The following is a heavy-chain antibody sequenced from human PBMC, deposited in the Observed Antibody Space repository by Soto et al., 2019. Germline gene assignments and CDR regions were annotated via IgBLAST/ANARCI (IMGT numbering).Heavy chain of an antibody. CDR3: ARDPPPLDV. Sequence: ASVKVSCKASGGTLSDYAFSWVRQAPGQGLEWMGWISAYNGNTNYAQKLQGRVTMTTDTSTSTAYMELRSLRSDDTAVYYCARDPPPLDVWGQGTTVTVSS. J-gene: IGHJ6*02. CDR2: ISAYNGNT. CDR1: GGTLSDYA. V-gene: IGHV1-18*01.